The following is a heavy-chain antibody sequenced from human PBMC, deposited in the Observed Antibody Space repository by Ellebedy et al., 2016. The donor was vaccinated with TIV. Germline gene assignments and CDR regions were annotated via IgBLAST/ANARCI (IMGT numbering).Heavy chain of an antibody. CDR2: INPSGGST. Sequence: ASVKVSCKASGYTFTSYYMHWVRQAPGQGLEWMGIINPSGGSTSYAQKLQGRVTMTRDTSTSTVYMELSSLRSEDTAVYYCARDLSMRRITMVRGVIGYWGQGTLVTVSS. J-gene: IGHJ4*02. CDR3: ARDLSMRRITMVRGVIGY. V-gene: IGHV1-46*04. CDR1: GYTFTSYY. D-gene: IGHD3-10*01.